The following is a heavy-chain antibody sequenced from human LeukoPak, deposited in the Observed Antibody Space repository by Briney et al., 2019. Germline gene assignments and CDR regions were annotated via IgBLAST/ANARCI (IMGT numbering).Heavy chain of an antibody. CDR1: GFTFSSYA. D-gene: IGHD2-2*01. CDR2: ISGSGGST. CDR3: AKYCSSTSCYDYYFDY. V-gene: IGHV3-23*01. J-gene: IGHJ4*02. Sequence: GGSLRLSCAASGFTFSSYAMSWVRQAPGRGLEWVSAISGSGGSTYYADSVKGRFTISRDNSKNTLYLQMNSLRAEGTAVYYCAKYCSSTSCYDYYFDYWGQGTLVTVSS.